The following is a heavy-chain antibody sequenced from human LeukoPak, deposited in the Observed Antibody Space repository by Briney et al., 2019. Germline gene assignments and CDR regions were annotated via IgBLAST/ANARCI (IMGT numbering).Heavy chain of an antibody. V-gene: IGHV3-33*01. CDR3: ARDRSGSYVFDI. J-gene: IGHJ3*02. D-gene: IGHD1-26*01. Sequence: GRSLRLSCAASGFTFSTYGMHWVRQAPGKGLEWVAVIWYDGSNKYYADSVKGRFTISRDNSKNTLYLQMNSLRAEDTAVYYCARDRSGSYVFDIWGQGTMVTVSS. CDR2: IWYDGSNK. CDR1: GFTFSTYG.